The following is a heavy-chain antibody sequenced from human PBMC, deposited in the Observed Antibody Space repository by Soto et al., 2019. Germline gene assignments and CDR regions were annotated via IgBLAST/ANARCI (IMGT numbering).Heavy chain of an antibody. J-gene: IGHJ6*02. Sequence: SVKVSCKASGGTFSSYAISWVRQAPGQGXEWMGGIIPIFGTANYAQKFQGRVTITADESTSTAYMELSSLRSEDTAVYYCARGDHDFWSGYYKEYYYYGMDVWGQGTTGTVAS. CDR1: GGTFSSYA. CDR3: ARGDHDFWSGYYKEYYYYGMDV. V-gene: IGHV1-69*13. D-gene: IGHD3-3*01. CDR2: IIPIFGTA.